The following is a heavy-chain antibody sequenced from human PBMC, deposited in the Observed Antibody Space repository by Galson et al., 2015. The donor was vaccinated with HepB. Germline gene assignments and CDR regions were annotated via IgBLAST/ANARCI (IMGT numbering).Heavy chain of an antibody. V-gene: IGHV4-59*01. Sequence: QLQLQESGPGLVKPSETLSLTCTVSGGSISSYYWSWIRQPPGKGLEWIGYIYYSGSTNYNPSLKSRVTISVDTSKNQFSLKLSSVTAADTAVYYCARGPGDGWGQGTLVTVSS. D-gene: IGHD5-24*01. CDR1: GGSISSYY. CDR2: IYYSGST. CDR3: ARGPGDG. J-gene: IGHJ4*02.